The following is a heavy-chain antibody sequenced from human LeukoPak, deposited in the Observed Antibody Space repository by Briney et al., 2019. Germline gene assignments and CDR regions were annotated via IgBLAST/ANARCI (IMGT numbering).Heavy chain of an antibody. CDR2: FDPEDGET. CDR1: GYTLTELS. Sequence: ASVKVSCKVSGYTLTELSMHWVGQAPGKGREGMGGFDPEDGETIYAQKFQGRVTMTEDTSTDTAYMELSSLRSEDTAVYYCATARWQQLLFDYWGQGTLVTVSS. J-gene: IGHJ4*02. V-gene: IGHV1-24*01. D-gene: IGHD6-13*01. CDR3: ATARWQQLLFDY.